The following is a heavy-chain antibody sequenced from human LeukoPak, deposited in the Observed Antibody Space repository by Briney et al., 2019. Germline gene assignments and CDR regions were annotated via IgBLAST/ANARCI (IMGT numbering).Heavy chain of an antibody. CDR2: ISAYNGNT. J-gene: IGHJ3*02. CDR3: ARDSGIAVAGTEAFDI. V-gene: IGHV1-18*01. Sequence: PWASVKVSCKASGYTFTSYGISWVRQAPGQGLEWMGWISAYNGNTNYAQKLQGRVTMTTDTSTSTAYMELRSLRSDDTAVYYCARDSGIAVAGTEAFDIWGQGTMVTVSS. CDR1: GYTFTSYG. D-gene: IGHD6-19*01.